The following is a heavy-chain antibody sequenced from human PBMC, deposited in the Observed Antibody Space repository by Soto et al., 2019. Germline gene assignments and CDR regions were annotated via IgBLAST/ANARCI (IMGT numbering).Heavy chain of an antibody. Sequence: ASVKVSCKTSGYTFTSYDINWVRQATGQGPEWMGWMNPNTGNTGYAQKFQGRVTMTRNTSISTAYMELSGLRSEDTAVYFCARGPERAGSVSSYFDYWGQGTPVTVSS. J-gene: IGHJ4*02. D-gene: IGHD3-10*01. V-gene: IGHV1-8*01. CDR3: ARGPERAGSVSSYFDY. CDR1: GYTFTSYD. CDR2: MNPNTGNT.